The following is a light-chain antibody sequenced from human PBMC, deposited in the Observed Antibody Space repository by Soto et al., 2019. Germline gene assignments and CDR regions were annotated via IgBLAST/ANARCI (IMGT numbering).Light chain of an antibody. CDR3: QHYESLPYT. V-gene: IGKV1-33*01. CDR1: QVITAY. CDR2: DTS. Sequence: DIQLSQSASSLSASVGDRVTITCRASQVITAYFKWYQQKPGKAPKLVIYDTSNLEIGVPSRVGGSGSGTDFTFPITGLQPEDAATYYCQHYESLPYTFGQGTKLEI. J-gene: IGKJ2*01.